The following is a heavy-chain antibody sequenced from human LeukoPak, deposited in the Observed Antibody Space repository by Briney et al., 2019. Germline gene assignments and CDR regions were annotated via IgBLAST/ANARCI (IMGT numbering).Heavy chain of an antibody. CDR2: ISYDGSNK. J-gene: IGHJ6*03. CDR1: GFTFSSYA. Sequence: GGSLRLSCAASGFTFSSYAMHWVRQAPGKGLEWVAVISYDGSNKYYADSVKGRFTISRDNSKNTLYLQMNSLRAEDTAVYYCAKGGRVGGGITMIRGVRNFYYYMDVWGKGTTVIISS. V-gene: IGHV3-30*04. D-gene: IGHD3-10*01. CDR3: AKGGRVGGGITMIRGVRNFYYYMDV.